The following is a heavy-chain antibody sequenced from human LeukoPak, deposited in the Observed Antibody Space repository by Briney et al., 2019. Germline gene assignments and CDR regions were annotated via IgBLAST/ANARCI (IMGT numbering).Heavy chain of an antibody. Sequence: SQTLSLTCAISGDSISSNSAAWNWIRQSPSRGLEWLGRTYYRSKWYTYYAASVKSRIAINRDTSKNQFSLQLNSVTPEDTAVYYCARSTGPIVYWGQGTLVTVSS. CDR2: TYYRSKWYT. CDR1: GDSISSNSAA. J-gene: IGHJ4*02. V-gene: IGHV6-1*01. CDR3: ARSTGPIVY. D-gene: IGHD1-1*01.